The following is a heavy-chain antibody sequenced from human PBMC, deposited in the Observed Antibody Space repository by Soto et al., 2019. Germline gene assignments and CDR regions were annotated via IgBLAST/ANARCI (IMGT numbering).Heavy chain of an antibody. D-gene: IGHD4-17*01. CDR2: ISYDGSNK. CDR1: GFTFSSYA. Sequence: QVQLVESGGGVVQPGRSLRLSCAASGFTFSSYAMHWVRQAPGKGLEWVAVISYDGSNKYYADSVKGRFTISRDNSKNTLYLQMNSLRAEDTAVYYCARATDYGDYPDCWGQGTLVTVSS. V-gene: IGHV3-30-3*01. J-gene: IGHJ4*02. CDR3: ARATDYGDYPDC.